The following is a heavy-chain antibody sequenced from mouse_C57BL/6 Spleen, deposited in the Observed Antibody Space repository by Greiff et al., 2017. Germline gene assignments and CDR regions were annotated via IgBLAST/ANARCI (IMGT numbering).Heavy chain of an antibody. CDR1: GYSITSGYY. CDR2: ISYDGSN. D-gene: IGHD2-1*01. J-gene: IGHJ3*01. CDR3: ASMVTTSFAY. Sequence: VQLQQSGPGLVKPSQSLSLTCSVTGYSITSGYYWTWIRQFPGNKLEWMGYISYDGSNKYNPSLKNRISITRDTSKNQFFLKLNSVTTEDTATYYCASMVTTSFAYWGQGTLVTVSA. V-gene: IGHV3-6*01.